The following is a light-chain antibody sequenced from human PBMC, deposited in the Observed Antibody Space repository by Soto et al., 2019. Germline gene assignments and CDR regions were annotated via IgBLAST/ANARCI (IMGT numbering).Light chain of an antibody. CDR2: EVT. CDR1: SRDVGGYNY. CDR3: SSYAGSNNFV. Sequence: QSVLTQPPSASGSPGQSVTISCTGTSRDVGGYNYVSWYQQYPGKAPKLLIYEVTKRPSGVPHRFSGSKSGYTASLTVSGLQAEDEADYYCSSYAGSNNFVFGTGTKVTVL. V-gene: IGLV2-8*01. J-gene: IGLJ1*01.